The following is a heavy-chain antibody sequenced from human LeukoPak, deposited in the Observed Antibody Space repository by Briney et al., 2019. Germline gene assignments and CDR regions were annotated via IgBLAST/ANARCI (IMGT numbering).Heavy chain of an antibody. D-gene: IGHD3-10*01. CDR3: ARGGGYYGSGSYYA. V-gene: IGHV3-21*01. CDR1: GFTVSSNS. CDR2: ISSSSSYI. J-gene: IGHJ5*02. Sequence: PGGSLRLSCTVSGFTVSSNSMNWVRQAPGEGLEWVSSISSSSSYIYYADSVKGRFTISRDNAKNSLYLQMNSLRAEDTAVYYCARGGGYYGSGSYYAWGQGTLVTVSS.